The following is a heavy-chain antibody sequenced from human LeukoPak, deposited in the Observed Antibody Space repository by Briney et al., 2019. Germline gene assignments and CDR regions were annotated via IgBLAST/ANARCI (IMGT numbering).Heavy chain of an antibody. J-gene: IGHJ4*02. Sequence: GGSLRLSCAASGFTFSTYDVHWVRQTIGRGLEWVSAISGSGGSTYYADSVKGRFTISRDNSKNTLYLQMNSLRAEDTAVYYCAKDAGASSWYPYYFDYWGQGTLVTVSS. CDR2: ISGSGGST. D-gene: IGHD6-13*01. CDR1: GFTFSTYD. CDR3: AKDAGASSWYPYYFDY. V-gene: IGHV3-23*01.